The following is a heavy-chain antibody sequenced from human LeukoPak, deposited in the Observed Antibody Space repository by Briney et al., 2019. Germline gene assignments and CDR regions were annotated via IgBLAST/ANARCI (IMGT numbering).Heavy chain of an antibody. D-gene: IGHD2-21*02. CDR2: VNPNNGNT. V-gene: IGHV1-8*01. Sequence: ASVKVSCKASGYTFTSYDINWVRQATGHGLEWMGWVNPNNGNTGYAQKFQGRVTMTRNTSISTAYMELSSLRSEDTAVYYCAREKCGGDCYSGDFDYWGQGTLVTVSS. CDR1: GYTFTSYD. J-gene: IGHJ4*02. CDR3: AREKCGGDCYSGDFDY.